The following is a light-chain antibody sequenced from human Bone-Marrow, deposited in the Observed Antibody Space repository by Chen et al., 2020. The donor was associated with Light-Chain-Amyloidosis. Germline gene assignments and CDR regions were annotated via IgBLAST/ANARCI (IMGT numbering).Light chain of an antibody. V-gene: IGKV3-20*01. CDR3: QQCGTSLWT. J-gene: IGKJ1*01. Sequence: IVLTQSPGTLSLSPGERATLSCRATQSVSSSYLAWYQQKPGQAPRLLIYGASSRAVGIPDRFRGSGYVTDFTLTISRLEPEDFALYYCQQCGTSLWTFGQGTKVEIK. CDR2: GAS. CDR1: QSVSSSY.